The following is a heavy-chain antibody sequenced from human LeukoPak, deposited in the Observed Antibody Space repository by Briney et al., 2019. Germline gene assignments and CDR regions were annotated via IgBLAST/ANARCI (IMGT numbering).Heavy chain of an antibody. CDR3: ARVSSSWYYFDY. CDR1: GASINSYY. D-gene: IGHD6-13*01. CDR2: IYYSGST. V-gene: IGHV4-59*01. Sequence: PSETLSLTCKASGASINSYYWSWIRQPPGKGLEWIGYIYYSGSTNYNPSLKSRVTISVDTSKKRFSLKLSSVTAADTAVYYCARVSSSWYYFDYWGQGTLVTVSS. J-gene: IGHJ4*02.